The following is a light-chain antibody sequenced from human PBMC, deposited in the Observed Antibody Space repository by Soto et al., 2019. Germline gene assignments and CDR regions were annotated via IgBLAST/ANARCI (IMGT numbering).Light chain of an antibody. J-gene: IGLJ1*01. Sequence: QSVLTQPPSASGTPGQRDTISCSGSSSNIGSNTVSWYQQLPGTAPQLLIYNNNQRPSGVPDRFSGSKSGTSASLAISGLPSEDEADYYCAAWDDSLNAYVFGTGTKLTVL. CDR1: SSNIGSNT. CDR2: NNN. V-gene: IGLV1-44*01. CDR3: AAWDDSLNAYV.